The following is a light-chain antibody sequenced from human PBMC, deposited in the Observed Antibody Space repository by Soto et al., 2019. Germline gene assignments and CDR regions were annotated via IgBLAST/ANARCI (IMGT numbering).Light chain of an antibody. CDR3: QQRNIWPPVT. CDR2: GAF. J-gene: IGKJ5*01. Sequence: SVPPGARATLYCRTSPSVTNYLAWYQQKPGQAPRLLIYGAFNRATGIPARFSGSGSGTDFTLTISCLEPEDFAVYYCQQRNIWPPVTFAHGTRLEIK. V-gene: IGKV3-11*01. CDR1: PSVTNY.